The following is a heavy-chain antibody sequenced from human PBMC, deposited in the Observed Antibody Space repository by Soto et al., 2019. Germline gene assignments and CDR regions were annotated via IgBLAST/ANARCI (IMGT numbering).Heavy chain of an antibody. CDR1: GYTFTSYA. CDR2: INAGNGNT. J-gene: IGHJ5*02. V-gene: IGHV1-3*01. D-gene: IGHD6-19*01. Sequence: QVQLVQSGAEVKKPGASVKVSCKASGYTFTSYAMHWVRQAPGQRLEWMGWINAGNGNTKYSQKFQDRVTITRDTSASTAYMELSSLRSEDTAVYYCASGTGYSSGWYATWGQGTLVTVSS. CDR3: ASGTGYSSGWYAT.